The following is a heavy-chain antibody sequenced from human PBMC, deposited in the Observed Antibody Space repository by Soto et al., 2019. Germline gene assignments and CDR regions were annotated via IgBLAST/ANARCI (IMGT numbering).Heavy chain of an antibody. CDR3: ARESEDLTSNFDY. J-gene: IGHJ4*02. Sequence: TGGSLRLSCAASGFKSVDYAMGWVRQAPGKGLEWVSSISSTTNYIYYGDSMKGRFTISRDNAKNSLYLEMNSLRAEDTAVYYCARESEDLTSNFDYWGQGTLVTVSS. CDR1: GFKSVDYA. CDR2: ISSTTNYI. V-gene: IGHV3-21*06.